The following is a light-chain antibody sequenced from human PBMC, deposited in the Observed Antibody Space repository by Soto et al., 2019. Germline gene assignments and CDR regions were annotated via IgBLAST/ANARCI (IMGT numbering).Light chain of an antibody. Sequence: EFLLTQSPATLSLSPGERATLSCRASHSLTSLFIAWYQQKPGQAPRLLIYDTSSRASGIPDRFSGSGSGTDFTLTISRLEPEDFAVFYCQQYGTSEIIFGQRTRLEIK. CDR2: DTS. J-gene: IGKJ5*01. V-gene: IGKV3-20*01. CDR1: HSLTSLF. CDR3: QQYGTSEII.